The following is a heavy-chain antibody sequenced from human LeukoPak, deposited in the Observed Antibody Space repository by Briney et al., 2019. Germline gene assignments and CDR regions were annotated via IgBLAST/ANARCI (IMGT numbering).Heavy chain of an antibody. Sequence: GGSLRLSCAASGLTFSSSWMNWVRQAPGKGLEWVANINPAGSQKDYVDSVKGRFTISRDNAKNSVFLQMNSLRAEDTAVYYCARYSGSFPGWLDPWGPGTPVTVSS. D-gene: IGHD5-12*01. V-gene: IGHV3-7*01. CDR3: ARYSGSFPGWLDP. CDR1: GLTFSSSW. J-gene: IGHJ5*02. CDR2: INPAGSQK.